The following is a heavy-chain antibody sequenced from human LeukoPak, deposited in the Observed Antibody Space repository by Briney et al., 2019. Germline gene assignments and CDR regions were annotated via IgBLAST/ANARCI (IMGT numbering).Heavy chain of an antibody. Sequence: GGSLRLSCAASGFTFSSYAMPWVRPAPGKGLEYVSAISSNGGSTYYANSVKGRFTISRDNSKNTLYLQMGSLRAEDMAVYYCARDGGDSSGWSYYYYYGMDVWGQGTTVTVSS. CDR3: ARDGGDSSGWSYYYYYGMDV. CDR1: GFTFSSYA. D-gene: IGHD6-19*01. CDR2: ISSNGGST. V-gene: IGHV3-64*01. J-gene: IGHJ6*02.